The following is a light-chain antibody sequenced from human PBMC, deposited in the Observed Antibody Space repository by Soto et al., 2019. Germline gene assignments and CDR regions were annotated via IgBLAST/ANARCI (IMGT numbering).Light chain of an antibody. CDR2: DTS. J-gene: IGLJ3*02. CDR1: TGAVTSGHY. Sequence: QAVVTQEPSLTVSPGGTVTLTCGSSTGAVTSGHYPYWVQQKPGQAPRILIYDTSNKHSWTPARFSGSLLGGKAALTLSGAQPEDEAEYYCLLSYSGARVFGGGTKLAVL. V-gene: IGLV7-46*01. CDR3: LLSYSGARV.